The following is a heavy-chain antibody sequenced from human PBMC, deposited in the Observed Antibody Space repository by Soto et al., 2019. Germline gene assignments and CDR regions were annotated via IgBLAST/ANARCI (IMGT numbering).Heavy chain of an antibody. CDR3: AREVATINYYYYGMDV. CDR2: ISYDGSNK. Sequence: GGSLRLSCAASGFTFSSYAMHWVRQAPGKGLEWVAVISYDGSNKYYADSVKGRFTISRDNSKNTLYLQMNSLRAEDTAVYYCAREVATINYYYYGMDVWGQGTTVTVSS. J-gene: IGHJ6*02. D-gene: IGHD5-12*01. V-gene: IGHV3-30-3*01. CDR1: GFTFSSYA.